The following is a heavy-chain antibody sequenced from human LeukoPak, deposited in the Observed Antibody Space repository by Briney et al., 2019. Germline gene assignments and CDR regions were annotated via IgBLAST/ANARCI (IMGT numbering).Heavy chain of an antibody. CDR1: GGSISSSSYY. V-gene: IGHV4-39*07. CDR2: IYYSGST. Sequence: SETLSLTCTVSGGSISSSSYYWGWIHQPPGKGLEWIGSIYYSGSTYYNPSLKSRVTISVDTSKNQSSLKLSCVTAADTAVYYCAREYSSSWYESVARLAGTGTVDYWGQGTLVTVSS. CDR3: AREYSSSWYESVARLAGTGTVDY. J-gene: IGHJ4*02. D-gene: IGHD6-13*01.